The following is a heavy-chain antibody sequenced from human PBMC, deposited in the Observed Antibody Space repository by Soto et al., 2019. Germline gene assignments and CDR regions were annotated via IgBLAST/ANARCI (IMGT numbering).Heavy chain of an antibody. Sequence: SETLSLTCTVSGASISTPGSYWGWVRQSPGTGPQWIGFVYYTGDTYYSPSFKSRVTMSVDTSKNQLSMTLRSMTAADTAVYYCAREFPYYESSDSYFDYWGQGALVTVSS. V-gene: IGHV4-39*02. J-gene: IGHJ4*02. CDR2: VYYTGDT. D-gene: IGHD3-16*01. CDR3: AREFPYYESSDSYFDY. CDR1: GASISTPGSY.